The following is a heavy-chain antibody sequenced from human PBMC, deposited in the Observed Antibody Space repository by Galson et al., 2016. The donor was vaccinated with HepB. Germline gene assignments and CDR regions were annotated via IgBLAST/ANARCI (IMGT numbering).Heavy chain of an antibody. Sequence: SLRLSCAASGFSLTNVWMSWVRQAPGKGLEWVGRIKSKSDDGTADYAAPVKGRFIISRDDSKDTLYLEMNSLKTEDTAVYYCTTSGAAAALWGQGTLVTISP. CDR2: IKSKSDDGTA. J-gene: IGHJ4*02. V-gene: IGHV3-15*01. D-gene: IGHD6-13*01. CDR3: TTSGAAAAL. CDR1: GFSLTNVW.